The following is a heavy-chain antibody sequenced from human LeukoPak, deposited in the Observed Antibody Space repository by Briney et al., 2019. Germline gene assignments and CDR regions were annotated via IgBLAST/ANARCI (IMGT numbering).Heavy chain of an antibody. V-gene: IGHV3-30*02. CDR3: AKDSLGLFYGSGSYFDY. D-gene: IGHD3-10*01. Sequence: GGSLRLSCAASGFTFSSYGMHWVRQAPGKGLEWVAFIRYDGSNKYYAESVKGRFTISRDNSKNTLYLQMDSLRAEDTAVYYWAKDSLGLFYGSGSYFDYWGQGTLVTVSS. CDR2: IRYDGSNK. CDR1: GFTFSSYG. J-gene: IGHJ4*02.